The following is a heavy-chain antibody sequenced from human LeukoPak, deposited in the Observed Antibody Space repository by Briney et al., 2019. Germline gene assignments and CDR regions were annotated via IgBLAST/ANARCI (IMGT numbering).Heavy chain of an antibody. CDR3: ARGVRDGDFPY. J-gene: IGHJ4*02. CDR1: GGSVSSGSYY. D-gene: IGHD3-10*01. Sequence: SETLSLTCTVSGGSVSSGSYYWSWIRQSPGKGLEWIGYIYYSGSTNYNPSLKSRVTISVDTSKNQFSLKLSSVTAADTAVYYCARGVRDGDFPYWGQGTLVTVSS. CDR2: IYYSGST. V-gene: IGHV4-61*01.